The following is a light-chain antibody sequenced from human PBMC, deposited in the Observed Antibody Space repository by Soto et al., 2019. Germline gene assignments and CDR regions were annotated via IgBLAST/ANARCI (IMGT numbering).Light chain of an antibody. CDR3: KSYAGSHTSA. J-gene: IGLJ1*01. V-gene: IGLV2-8*01. CDR2: EVV. CDR1: KNDVGFYDF. Sequence: QSALTQPPSASGSPGQSVTISCTGTKNDVGFYDFVSWYQHHPGKAPRLIIYEVVQRPSGVPDRFSGSKSGNTASLTVSGLQAADEADYFCKSYAGSHTSAFGSRTKVTVL.